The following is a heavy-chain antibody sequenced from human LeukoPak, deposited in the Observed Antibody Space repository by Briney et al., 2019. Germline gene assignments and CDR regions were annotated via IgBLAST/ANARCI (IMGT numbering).Heavy chain of an antibody. D-gene: IGHD3-9*01. Sequence: ASVKVSCKASGYTFTSYYMHWVRQAPGQGLEWMGIINPSGGSTSYAQKFQGRVTMTRDTSTSTVYMELSSLRSEDTAVYYCAREEDDILTGYGPWDYWGQGTLVTVSS. J-gene: IGHJ4*02. CDR1: GYTFTSYY. CDR3: AREEDDILTGYGPWDY. V-gene: IGHV1-46*01. CDR2: INPSGGST.